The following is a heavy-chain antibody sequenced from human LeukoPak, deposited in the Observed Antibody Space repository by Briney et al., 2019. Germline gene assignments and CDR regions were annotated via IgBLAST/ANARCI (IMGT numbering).Heavy chain of an antibody. CDR2: IYNIGST. D-gene: IGHD3-10*01. V-gene: IGHV4-59*08. Sequence: SETLSLTCTVSGGSISSYYWSWIRQPPGKGLEWIGYIYNIGSTNYNPSLKSRVTISVDTSKNQFSLKLSSVTAADTAVHYCARGPFTYYYGSGTARDGMDVWGKGTTVTVSS. CDR3: ARGPFTYYYGSGTARDGMDV. CDR1: GGSISSYY. J-gene: IGHJ6*04.